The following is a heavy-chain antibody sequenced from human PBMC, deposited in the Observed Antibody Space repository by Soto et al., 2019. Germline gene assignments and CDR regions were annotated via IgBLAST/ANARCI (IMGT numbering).Heavy chain of an antibody. V-gene: IGHV4-34*01. CDR2: INHSGST. CDR1: GGSFSGYY. J-gene: IGHJ3*02. D-gene: IGHD4-17*01. CDR3: ARGRAGDYDAFDI. Sequence: SETLSLTCAVYGGSFSGYYWSWIRQPPGKGLEWIGEINHSGSTNYNPSLKSRVTISVDTSKNQFSLKLSSVTAADTAVYYCARGRAGDYDAFDIWGQGTMVTVSS.